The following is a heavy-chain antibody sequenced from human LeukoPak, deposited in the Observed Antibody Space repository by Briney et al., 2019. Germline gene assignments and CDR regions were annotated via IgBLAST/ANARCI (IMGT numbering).Heavy chain of an antibody. V-gene: IGHV3-23*01. Sequence: GESLGLSCAASGFTFSSFAMSWVRQAPGRGLEWVSSISGSGASTYYADSVKGRFTISRDNSRNTLYLQMSSLRAEDTAVYYCAKSHSVAVAGTYSTYYFDSWGQGTLVTVSS. J-gene: IGHJ4*02. CDR2: ISGSGAST. CDR3: AKSHSVAVAGTYSTYYFDS. CDR1: GFTFSSFA. D-gene: IGHD6-19*01.